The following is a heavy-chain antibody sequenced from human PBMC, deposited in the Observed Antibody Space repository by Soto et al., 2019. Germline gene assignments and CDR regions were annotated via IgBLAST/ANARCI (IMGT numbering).Heavy chain of an antibody. V-gene: IGHV1-18*01. Sequence: QVHLVQSGAEVKKPGASVKVSCKGSGYGFTTYGITWVRQAPGQGLEWMAWISAHNGNTNYAQKLQGRVTVTRDTSTSTPYMELRRVRAVDTAVDHCARGRYGDYWGQGALVTVSS. CDR2: ISAHNGNT. CDR3: ARGRYGDY. D-gene: IGHD4-17*01. CDR1: GYGFTTYG. J-gene: IGHJ4*02.